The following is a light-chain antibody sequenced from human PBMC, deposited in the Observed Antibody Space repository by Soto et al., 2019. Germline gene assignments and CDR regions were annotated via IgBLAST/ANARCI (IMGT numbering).Light chain of an antibody. J-gene: IGLJ1*01. Sequence: QSVVTQPASASGSPGQSITISCTGTSSDIGDYNYVSWYQQHPGKAPKLMIYEVTNRPSGVSYRFSGSKSGNKASLTISGLQAEDDVDYFCSSYTSTSTLPSVFGTRTKFT. V-gene: IGLV2-14*01. CDR3: SSYTSTSTLPSV. CDR2: EVT. CDR1: SSDIGDYNY.